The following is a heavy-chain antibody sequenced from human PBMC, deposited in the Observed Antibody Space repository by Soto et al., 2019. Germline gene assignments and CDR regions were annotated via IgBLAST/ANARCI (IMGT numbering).Heavy chain of an antibody. CDR3: AGGMATMTFLFPFDY. J-gene: IGHJ4*02. D-gene: IGHD5-12*01. CDR2: MNPNSGNT. CDR1: GYTFTSYD. V-gene: IGHV1-8*01. Sequence: ASVKVSCKASGYTFTSYDINWVRQATGQGLEWMGWMNPNSGNTGYAQKFQGRVTMTRNTSISTAYMELSSLRSEDTAVYYCAGGMATMTFLFPFDYWGQGTLVTVSS.